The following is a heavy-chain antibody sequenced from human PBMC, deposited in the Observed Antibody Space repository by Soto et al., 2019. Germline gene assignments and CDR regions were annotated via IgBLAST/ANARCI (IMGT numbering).Heavy chain of an antibody. J-gene: IGHJ3*02. CDR1: GFTFSSYG. V-gene: IGHV3-33*01. CDR3: PRALPARVLETTSPNAFEI. CDR2: IWYDGSNK. D-gene: IGHD3-10*01. Sequence: GGSLRLSCAASGFTFSSYGMHSVRQAPGKGLEWVAVIWYDGSNKYYADSVKVRFTISRDNSKYTLYLQMNSLRAEDTAVYYCPRALPARVLETTSPNAFEIWRQGTMVLV.